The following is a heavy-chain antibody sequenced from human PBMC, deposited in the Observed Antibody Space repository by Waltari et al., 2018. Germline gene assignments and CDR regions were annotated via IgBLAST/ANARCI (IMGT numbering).Heavy chain of an antibody. CDR3: ARRGCSGGTCYSLDP. Sequence: QLQLQESGPGLVKPSETLSLTCTVSGGSISGSPYHWGWIRQPPGKGLEWIGSIHYTGSTYYNPSVKGRITISVDTSKNQFSLRLSSVTAADTAVYYCARRGCSGGTCYSLDPWGQGTLVTVSS. CDR2: IHYTGST. J-gene: IGHJ5*02. CDR1: GGSISGSPYH. D-gene: IGHD2-15*01. V-gene: IGHV4-39*01.